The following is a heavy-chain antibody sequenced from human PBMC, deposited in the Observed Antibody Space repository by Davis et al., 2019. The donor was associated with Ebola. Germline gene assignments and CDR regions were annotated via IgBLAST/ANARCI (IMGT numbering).Heavy chain of an antibody. Sequence: PSETLSLTCAVYGGSISSGGYSWSWIRQPPGKGLEWIGYIYYSGSTNYNPSLKSRVTISVDTSKNQFSLKLSSVTAADTAVYYCARVGNTAMVKNYFDYWGQGTLVTVSS. CDR1: GGSISSGGYS. V-gene: IGHV4-61*08. CDR2: IYYSGST. J-gene: IGHJ4*02. D-gene: IGHD5-18*01. CDR3: ARVGNTAMVKNYFDY.